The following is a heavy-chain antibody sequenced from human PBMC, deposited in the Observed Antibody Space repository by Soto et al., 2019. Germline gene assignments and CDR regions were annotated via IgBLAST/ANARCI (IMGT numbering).Heavy chain of an antibody. V-gene: IGHV4-39*01. D-gene: IGHD2-15*01. CDR1: GCSISSSSYY. Sequence: SETLSLTCTVSGCSISSSSYYWGWIRQPPGKGLEWIGSIYYSGSTYYNLSLKSRVTISVDTSKNQFSLKLSSVTAADTAVYFCARLTGYCSGDSCRIDYWGQGTLVTVS. J-gene: IGHJ4*02. CDR3: ARLTGYCSGDSCRIDY. CDR2: IYYSGST.